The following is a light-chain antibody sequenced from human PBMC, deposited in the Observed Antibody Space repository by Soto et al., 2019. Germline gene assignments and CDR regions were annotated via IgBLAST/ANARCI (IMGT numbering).Light chain of an antibody. CDR3: SSYTSSSTYV. CDR2: EVS. J-gene: IGLJ1*01. CDR1: SSDVGGYNY. V-gene: IGLV2-14*01. Sequence: QSVLPQHASVSGSPGQSITISWTGTSSDVGGYNYVSWYQQHPGKAPKLMIYEVSNRPSGVSNRFSGSKSGNTASLTISGLQAEDEADYYCSSYTSSSTYVFGTGTKVTVL.